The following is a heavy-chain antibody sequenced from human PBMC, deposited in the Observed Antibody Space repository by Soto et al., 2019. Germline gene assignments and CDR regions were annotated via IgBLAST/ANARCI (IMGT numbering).Heavy chain of an antibody. CDR3: VKDRRVGLVHVGWAAAGTLDY. D-gene: IGHD6-13*01. CDR1: GFTFSSYA. CDR2: ISSNGGST. Sequence: GGSLRLSCSASGFTFSSYAMHWVRQAPGKGLEYVSAISSNGGSTYYADSVKGRFTISRDNSKNNLYLQMSSLRAEDTAVYYCVKDRRVGLVHVGWAAAGTLDYWGQGTLVTVSS. V-gene: IGHV3-64D*08. J-gene: IGHJ4*02.